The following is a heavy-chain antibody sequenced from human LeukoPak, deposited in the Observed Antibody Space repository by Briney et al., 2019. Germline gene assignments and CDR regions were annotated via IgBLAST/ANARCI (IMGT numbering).Heavy chain of an antibody. V-gene: IGHV4-61*01. CDR3: ARGRSYGFDFYS. CDR2: KYYSGST. J-gene: IGHJ4*02. CDR1: GVSINTCCYY. D-gene: IGHD5-18*01. Sequence: ASETLSLTCDVSGVSINTCCYYWTWIRQPPGKGLEWIGYKYYSGSTRYNSSLRSRLTISLDSSKNQFSLRLTSVTAADTAVYYCARGRSYGFDFYSWGPGPLVIVSS.